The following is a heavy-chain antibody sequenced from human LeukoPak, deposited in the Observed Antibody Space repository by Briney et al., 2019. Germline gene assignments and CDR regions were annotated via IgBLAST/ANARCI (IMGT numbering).Heavy chain of an antibody. D-gene: IGHD2/OR15-2a*01. CDR1: GGTFSSYA. CDR2: ISAYNGNT. Sequence: ASVKVSCKASGGTFSSYAISWVRQAPGQGLEWMGWISAYNGNTNYAQKLQGRVTKTTDTSTSTAYMELRSLRSDDTAVYYCARDLLGGIGAFDIWGQGTMVTVSS. J-gene: IGHJ3*02. CDR3: ARDLLGGIGAFDI. V-gene: IGHV1-18*01.